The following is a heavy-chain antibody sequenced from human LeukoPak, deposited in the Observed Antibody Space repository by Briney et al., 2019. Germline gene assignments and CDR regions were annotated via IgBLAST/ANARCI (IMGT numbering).Heavy chain of an antibody. CDR1: GGTFSSYA. D-gene: IGHD6-19*01. CDR2: IIPIFGIA. Sequence: SVKVSCKASGGTFSSYAISWVRQAPGQGLEWMGRIIPIFGIANYAQKFQGSVTITADKSTSTAYMELSSLRSEDTAVYYCARRKQWLDPYFDYWGQGTLVTVSS. CDR3: ARRKQWLDPYFDY. J-gene: IGHJ4*02. V-gene: IGHV1-69*04.